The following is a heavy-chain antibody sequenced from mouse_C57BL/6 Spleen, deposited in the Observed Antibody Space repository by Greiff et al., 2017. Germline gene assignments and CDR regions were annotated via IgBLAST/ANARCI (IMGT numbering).Heavy chain of an antibody. CDR1: GYTFTDYN. D-gene: IGHD2-2*01. CDR2: INPNNGGT. V-gene: IGHV1-22*01. CDR3: ARGRVTTWDYAMDY. Sequence: VQLQQSGPELVKPGASVKMSCKASGYTFTDYNMHWVKQSHGKSLEWIGYINPNNGGTSYNQKFKGKATLTVNKSSSTAYMELRSLTSEDSAVYYCARGRVTTWDYAMDYWGQGTSVTVSS. J-gene: IGHJ4*01.